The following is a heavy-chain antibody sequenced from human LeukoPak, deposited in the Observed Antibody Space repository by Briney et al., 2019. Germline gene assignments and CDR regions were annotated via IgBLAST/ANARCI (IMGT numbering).Heavy chain of an antibody. D-gene: IGHD1-1*01. CDR2: ISAYNGNT. J-gene: IGHJ6*02. CDR3: ARDDWNDVLRDYYYGMDV. Sequence: VASVKVSCKASGYTFTSYGISWVRQAPGQGLEWMGWISAYNGNTNYAQKLQGRVTMTTDTSTSTAYMELRSLRSDDTAVYYCARDDWNDVLRDYYYGMDVWGQGTTVTVS. V-gene: IGHV1-18*01. CDR1: GYTFTSYG.